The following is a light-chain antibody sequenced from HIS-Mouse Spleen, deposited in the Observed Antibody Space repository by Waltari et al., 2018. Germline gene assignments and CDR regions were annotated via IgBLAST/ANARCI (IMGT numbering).Light chain of an antibody. CDR2: GAS. J-gene: IGKJ1*01. CDR1: QSVSSSY. Sequence: EIVLTQSPGTLSLSPGDRATLSCRASQSVSSSYLAWYQQKPGQAPRLLSYGASSRATGIPDRFSGSGSGTDFTLTISRLEPEDFAVYYCQQYGSSPPWTFGQGTKVEIK. V-gene: IGKV3-20*01. CDR3: QQYGSSPPWT.